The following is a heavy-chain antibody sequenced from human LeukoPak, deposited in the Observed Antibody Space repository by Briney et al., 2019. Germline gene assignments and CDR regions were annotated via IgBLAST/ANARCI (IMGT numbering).Heavy chain of an antibody. CDR3: ARVSEGSGSYYVSYYYYYMDV. V-gene: IGHV1-2*04. Sequence: ASVKVSCKASGYTFTGYYMHWVRQAPGQGLEWMGWINPNSGGTNYAQKFQGWVTMTRDTSISTAYMELSRLRSDDTAVYYCARVSEGSGSYYVSYYYYYMDVWGKGTTVTVSS. D-gene: IGHD1-26*01. CDR2: INPNSGGT. J-gene: IGHJ6*03. CDR1: GYTFTGYY.